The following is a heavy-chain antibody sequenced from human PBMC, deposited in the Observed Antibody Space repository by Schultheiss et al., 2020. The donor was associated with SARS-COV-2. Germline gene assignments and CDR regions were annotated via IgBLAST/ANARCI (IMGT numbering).Heavy chain of an antibody. CDR3: ARDLAAASSWFDP. J-gene: IGHJ5*02. D-gene: IGHD6-13*01. Sequence: GGSLRLSCAASGFTFSSYAMSWVRQAPGKGLEWVSAISGSGGSTYYADSVKGRFTISRDNAKNSLYLQMNSLRAEDTAVYYCARDLAAASSWFDPWGQGTLVTVSS. V-gene: IGHV3-23*01. CDR1: GFTFSSYA. CDR2: ISGSGGST.